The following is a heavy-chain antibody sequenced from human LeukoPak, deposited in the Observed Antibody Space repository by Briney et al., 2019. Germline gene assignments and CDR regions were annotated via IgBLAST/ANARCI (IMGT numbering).Heavy chain of an antibody. CDR1: GFTFSNYA. V-gene: IGHV3-23*01. J-gene: IGHJ4*02. CDR2: ISGNGAST. CDR3: AKAGAAAASSAVDN. D-gene: IGHD6-13*01. Sequence: PGGSLRLSCAASGFTFSNYAMSWVRQAPGKGLEWVSGISGNGASTYYADSVKGRFTISRDNSKNTLCLQMNSLRAEDTAVFYCAKAGAAAASSAVDNWGQGTLVTVSS.